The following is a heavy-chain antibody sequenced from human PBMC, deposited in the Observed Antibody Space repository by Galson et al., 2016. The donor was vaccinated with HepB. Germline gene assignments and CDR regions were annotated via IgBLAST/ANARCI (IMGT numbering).Heavy chain of an antibody. CDR3: AKGSYSSSWYGYFDY. Sequence: SLRLSCAASGFTFSSYGMHWVRQAPGKGLEWVAVISYDGSNKYYADSVKGRFTISRDNSKNTLFLQMNSLRAEDTAVFYCAKGSYSSSWYGYFDYWGQGTRVTVSS. V-gene: IGHV3-30*18. J-gene: IGHJ4*02. CDR1: GFTFSSYG. CDR2: ISYDGSNK. D-gene: IGHD6-13*01.